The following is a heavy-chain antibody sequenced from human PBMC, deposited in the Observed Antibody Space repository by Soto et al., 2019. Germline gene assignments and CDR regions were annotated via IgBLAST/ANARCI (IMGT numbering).Heavy chain of an antibody. V-gene: IGHV4-59*01. Sequence: PSETLSLTCTVSGGSISSYYWSWIRQPPGKGLEWIGYIYYSGSTNYNPSLKSRVTISVDTSKNQFSLKLSSVTAADTAVYYCARDGGVGYSGYDFDYWGQGTLVTVAS. D-gene: IGHD5-12*01. J-gene: IGHJ4*02. CDR2: IYYSGST. CDR1: GGSISSYY. CDR3: ARDGGVGYSGYDFDY.